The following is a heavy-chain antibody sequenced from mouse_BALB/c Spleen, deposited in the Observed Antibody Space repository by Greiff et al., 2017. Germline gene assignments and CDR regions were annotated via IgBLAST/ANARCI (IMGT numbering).Heavy chain of an antibody. Sequence: EVMLVESGGGLVKPGGSLKLSCAASGFTFSSYAMSWVRQTPEKRLEWVASISSGGSTYYPDSVKGRFTISRDNARNILYLQMSSLRSEDTAMYYCARGSLWPDYWGQGTTLTVSS. CDR3: ARGSLWPDY. D-gene: IGHD1-1*01. J-gene: IGHJ2*01. V-gene: IGHV5-6-5*01. CDR1: GFTFSSYA. CDR2: ISSGGST.